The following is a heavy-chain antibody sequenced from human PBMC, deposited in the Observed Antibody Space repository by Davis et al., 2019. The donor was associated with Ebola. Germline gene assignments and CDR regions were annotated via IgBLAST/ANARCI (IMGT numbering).Heavy chain of an antibody. J-gene: IGHJ5*02. V-gene: IGHV4-34*01. CDR2: INHSGST. D-gene: IGHD2-21*02. CDR1: GGSFSGYY. CDR3: ARHPWAYCGGDCYTRGNWFDP. Sequence: ETLSLTCAVYGGSFSGYYWSWIRQPPGKGLEWIGEINHSGSTYYNPSLKSRVTISVDTSKNQFSLKLSSVTAAETAVYYCARHPWAYCGGDCYTRGNWFDPWGQGTLVTVSS.